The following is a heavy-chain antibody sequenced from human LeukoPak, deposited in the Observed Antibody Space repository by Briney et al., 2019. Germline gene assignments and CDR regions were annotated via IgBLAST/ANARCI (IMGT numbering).Heavy chain of an antibody. CDR1: GGSISSGGYY. CDR2: IYHSGST. D-gene: IGHD3-16*02. J-gene: IGHJ4*02. Sequence: SQTLSLTCTVSGGSISSGGYYWSWIRQPPGKGLEWIGYIYHSGSTYYNPSLKSRVTISVDRSKNQFSLKLSSVTAADTAVYYCARQPGLRLGELSSPIDYWGQGTLVTVSS. V-gene: IGHV4-30-2*01. CDR3: ARQPGLRLGELSSPIDY.